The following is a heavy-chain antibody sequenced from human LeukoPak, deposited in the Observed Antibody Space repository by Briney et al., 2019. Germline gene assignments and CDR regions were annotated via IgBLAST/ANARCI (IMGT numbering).Heavy chain of an antibody. Sequence: GGSLRLSCSASGFTFSGHTMHWVRQAPGKGLEYVSGISSNGGSTYYADSVKGRFTISRDNSKDTLYLQVSSLGAEDTAVYYCVKDLRETTTNEDWGQGTLVTDSS. V-gene: IGHV3-64D*09. CDR1: GFTFSGHT. J-gene: IGHJ4*02. CDR2: ISSNGGST. CDR3: VKDLRETTTNED. D-gene: IGHD1-14*01.